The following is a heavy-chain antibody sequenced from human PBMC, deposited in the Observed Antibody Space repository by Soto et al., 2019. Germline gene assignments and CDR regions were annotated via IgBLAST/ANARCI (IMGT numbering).Heavy chain of an antibody. CDR1: GYIFTSYG. CDR3: ARMGDVPYHYYGMDV. Sequence: QVQLVQSGAEVKKPGASVKVSCKASGYIFTSYGVSWVRQAPGQGLEWLGWINGYNGNTNYGQNFQDRVTMTTDTSXXTAYMELRSLRSDDTAVYYCARMGDVPYHYYGMDVWGQGTTVIVSS. CDR2: INGYNGNT. J-gene: IGHJ6*02. D-gene: IGHD3-16*01. V-gene: IGHV1-18*01.